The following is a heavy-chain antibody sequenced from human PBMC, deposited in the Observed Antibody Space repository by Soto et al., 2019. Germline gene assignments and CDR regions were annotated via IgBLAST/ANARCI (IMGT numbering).Heavy chain of an antibody. D-gene: IGHD2-2*01. CDR2: IYHSGST. V-gene: IGHV4-4*02. CDR3: ARAHCSSTSCYRKYNWFDP. Sequence: QVQLQESGPGLVKPSGTLSLTCAVSGGSISSSNWRSWVRQPPGKGLEWIGEIYHSGSTNYNPSLKSRVTISVDKSKNQFSLKLSSVTAADTAVYYCARAHCSSTSCYRKYNWFDPWGQGTLVTVSS. J-gene: IGHJ5*02. CDR1: GGSISSSNW.